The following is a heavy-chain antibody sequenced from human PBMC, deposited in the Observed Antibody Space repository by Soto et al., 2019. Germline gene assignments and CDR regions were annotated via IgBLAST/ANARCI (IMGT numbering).Heavy chain of an antibody. Sequence: SETLSLTCTVSGGSISNFYWSWIRQPPGKGLEWIGYLYYSGSANYSPSLKSRVTISVDTSKNQLSLILTSVTAADTAMYYCAKFTVTAFDAFDIWGQGTMVTVSS. CDR3: AKFTVTAFDAFDI. J-gene: IGHJ3*02. CDR2: LYYSGSA. V-gene: IGHV4-59*01. CDR1: GGSISNFY. D-gene: IGHD4-17*01.